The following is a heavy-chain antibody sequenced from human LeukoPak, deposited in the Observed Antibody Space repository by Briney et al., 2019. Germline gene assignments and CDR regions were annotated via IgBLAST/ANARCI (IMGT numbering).Heavy chain of an antibody. V-gene: IGHV4-61*02. Sequence: SETLSLTCTVSGGSFSSGSYYWSWIRQPAGKGLEWIGRIYTSGSTNYNPSLKSRVTMSIDTSKNQFSLKLSSVTAADTAVYYCARVIPWESGIDYWGQGILVTVSS. D-gene: IGHD1-26*01. CDR2: IYTSGST. CDR1: GGSFSSGSYY. J-gene: IGHJ4*02. CDR3: ARVIPWESGIDY.